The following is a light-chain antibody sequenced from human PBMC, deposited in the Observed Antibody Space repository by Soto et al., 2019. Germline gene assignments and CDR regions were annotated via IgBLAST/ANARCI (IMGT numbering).Light chain of an antibody. J-gene: IGLJ2*01. V-gene: IGLV1-44*01. CDR1: SSNIGRNY. Sequence: QSVLTQPTSASGTPGQRVTILCSGSSSNIGRNYVNSNLQVPGTAPKLVIYNNDQRPSGVPDRFLGSKSGTSASLAINGLQSGDGADCYCASWDDRLSGPIFGGVTKLTVL. CDR2: NND. CDR3: ASWDDRLSGPI.